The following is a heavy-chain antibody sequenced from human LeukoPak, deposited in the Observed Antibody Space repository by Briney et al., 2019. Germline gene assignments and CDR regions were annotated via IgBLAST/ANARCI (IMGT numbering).Heavy chain of an antibody. D-gene: IGHD1-26*01. CDR1: GYTFTSYG. J-gene: IGHJ6*03. CDR3: ARGSLGADYYYYYYMDV. V-gene: IGHV1-69*13. Sequence: ASVKVSCKASGYTFTSYGISWVRQAPGQGLEWMGGIIPIFGTANYAQKFQGRVTITADESTSTAYMELSSLRSEDTAVYYCARGSLGADYYYYYYMDVWGKGTTVTVSS. CDR2: IIPIFGTA.